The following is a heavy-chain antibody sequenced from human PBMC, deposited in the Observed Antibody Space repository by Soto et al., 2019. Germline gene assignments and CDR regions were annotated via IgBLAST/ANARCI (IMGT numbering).Heavy chain of an antibody. Sequence: QVQLVQSCAEVKKPGSSVKVSCKASGGTFSSYAISWVRQAPGQGLEWMGGIIPIFGTANYAQKFQGRVTITADKSTSTAYMELSSLRSDDTAVYYCARSGGIGYDSSGYLRSWHFYLWGRGPLVTVSS. J-gene: IGHJ2*01. CDR1: GGTFSSYA. CDR3: ARSGGIGYDSSGYLRSWHFYL. D-gene: IGHD3-22*01. CDR2: IIPIFGTA. V-gene: IGHV1-69*06.